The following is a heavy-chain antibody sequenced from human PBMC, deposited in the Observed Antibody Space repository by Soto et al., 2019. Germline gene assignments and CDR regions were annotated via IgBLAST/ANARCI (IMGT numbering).Heavy chain of an antibody. Sequence: GESLKISCQGSGYSFSTYWIGWVRQMPGKGLEWMGIIYPGDSDTTYSPSFQGHVTISADKSITTAYLQWSSLKASDTAMYYCARRRGNWYFDLWGRGTLVTVSS. J-gene: IGHJ2*01. CDR3: ARRRGNWYFDL. CDR1: GYSFSTYW. V-gene: IGHV5-51*01. CDR2: IYPGDSDT.